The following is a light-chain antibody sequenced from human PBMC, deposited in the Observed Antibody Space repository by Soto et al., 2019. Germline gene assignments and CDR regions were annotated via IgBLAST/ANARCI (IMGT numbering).Light chain of an antibody. CDR2: GAS. V-gene: IGKV3-20*01. Sequence: EIVLTQSPGTLSLSPGERATLSCRASQSVSSIYLAWYQQKPGQAPRLLIYGASIRATGIPDRCSGSGSGTDFTLTISRREPEDFAVYYCQQYVSSLSITCGQGTRLEIK. CDR1: QSVSSIY. CDR3: QQYVSSLSIT. J-gene: IGKJ5*01.